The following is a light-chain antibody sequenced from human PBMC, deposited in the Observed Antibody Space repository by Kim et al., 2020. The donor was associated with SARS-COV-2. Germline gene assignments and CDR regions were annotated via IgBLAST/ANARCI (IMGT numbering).Light chain of an antibody. J-gene: IGKJ3*01. Sequence: LSPGERATLSCRATQSVRNNYLAWYLQKPGQAPRLLIYGASSRATGIPDRFSGSGSGTDFTLTISRLEPEDFAVYYCQQYGNSFTFGPGTKVDIK. CDR1: QSVRNNY. V-gene: IGKV3-20*01. CDR2: GAS. CDR3: QQYGNSFT.